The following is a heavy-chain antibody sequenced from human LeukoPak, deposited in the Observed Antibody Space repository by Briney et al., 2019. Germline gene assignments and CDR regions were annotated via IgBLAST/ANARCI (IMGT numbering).Heavy chain of an antibody. CDR3: ARWLELMRNFDW. Sequence: QSGGSLRLSCVGSGFTLSDYWMSWVRQAPGKGLEWVANIKQDGSEKDYVDALKGRLTISRDNAKNSLYLQMNSLRAEDTAVYYCARWLELMRNFDWWGQGTLVTVSS. V-gene: IGHV3-7*01. J-gene: IGHJ4*02. CDR2: IKQDGSEK. D-gene: IGHD5-24*01. CDR1: GFTLSDYW.